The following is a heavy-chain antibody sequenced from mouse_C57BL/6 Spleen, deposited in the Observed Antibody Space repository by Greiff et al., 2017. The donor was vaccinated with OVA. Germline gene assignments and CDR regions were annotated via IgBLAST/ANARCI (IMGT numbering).Heavy chain of an antibody. Sequence: VQLQQSGPELVKPGASVKISCKASGYAFSSSWMTWVKQRPGKGLEWIGRIYPGDGDTNYNGKFKGKATLTADKSSSTAYMQLSSLTSEDSAVYFCARSGPLEAMDYWGQGTSVTVSA. CDR2: IYPGDGDT. V-gene: IGHV1-82*01. CDR1: GYAFSSSW. CDR3: ARSGPLEAMDY. D-gene: IGHD6-1*01. J-gene: IGHJ4*01.